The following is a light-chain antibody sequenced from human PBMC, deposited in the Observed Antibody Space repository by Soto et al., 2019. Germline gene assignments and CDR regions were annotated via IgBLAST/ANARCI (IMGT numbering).Light chain of an antibody. J-gene: IGKJ4*01. V-gene: IGKV3-15*01. CDR2: DAS. CDR1: QSVSSS. CDR3: QQYNNWPPLT. Sequence: EIVMTQSPATLSVSPGDRATLSCRASQSVSSSLAWYQQIPGQAPRLLIYDASTRATGIPARFGGSGSGTEVTLTISSMQSEDFAVYYCQQYNNWPPLTFGGGTKVEIK.